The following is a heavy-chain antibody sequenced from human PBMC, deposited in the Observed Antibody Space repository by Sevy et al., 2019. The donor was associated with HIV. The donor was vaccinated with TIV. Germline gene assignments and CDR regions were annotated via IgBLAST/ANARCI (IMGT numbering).Heavy chain of an antibody. CDR2: IKSKTDGGTI. Sequence: GGSLRLSCAASGFTFSSAWMSWVRLAPGKGLEWVGRIKSKTDGGTIDYAAPVKGRVTISREDSKITLYLKMNSLKAEDAVVYYCITDPGYRGYDEEVINDYYYGMDVWGQGTTVTVSS. J-gene: IGHJ6*02. CDR1: GFTFSSAW. CDR3: ITDPGYRGYDEEVINDYYYGMDV. V-gene: IGHV3-15*01. D-gene: IGHD5-12*01.